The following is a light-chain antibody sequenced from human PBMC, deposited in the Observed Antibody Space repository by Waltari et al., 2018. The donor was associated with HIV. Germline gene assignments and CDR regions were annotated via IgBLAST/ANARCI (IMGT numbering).Light chain of an antibody. V-gene: IGLV2-23*02. CDR3: CSYAGSNTYL. CDR2: DVS. Sequence: QSALTQPASVSGFPGQSITISCTGSSSDVGSYNCVSGYQQHPGKAPKLLIYDVSKRPSGVSNRFSGSKSGNTASLTISGLQAEDEADYYCCSYAGSNTYLFGTGTEVTVL. CDR1: SSDVGSYNC. J-gene: IGLJ1*01.